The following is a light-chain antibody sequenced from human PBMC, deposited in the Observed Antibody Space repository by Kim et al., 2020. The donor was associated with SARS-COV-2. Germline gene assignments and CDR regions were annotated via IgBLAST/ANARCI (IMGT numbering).Light chain of an antibody. V-gene: IGKV1-5*03. CDR2: KAS. J-gene: IGKJ1*01. Sequence: ASVGDRVTITFRASQSISSWLAWYQQKPGKAPKLLIYKASSLESGVPSRFSGSGSGTEFTLTISSLQPDDFATYYCQQYNSYSETFGQGTKVDIK. CDR3: QQYNSYSET. CDR1: QSISSW.